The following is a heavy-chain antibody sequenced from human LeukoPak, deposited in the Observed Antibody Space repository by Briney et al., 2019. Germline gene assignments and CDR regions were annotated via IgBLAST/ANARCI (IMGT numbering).Heavy chain of an antibody. Sequence: KPSGTLSLTCTVSGGSISSYYWSWIRQPPGKGLEWIGYIYYSGSTNYNPSLKSRVTISVDTSKNQFSLKLSSVTAADTAVYYCARLAAAGTLYYGMDVWGQGTTVTVSS. D-gene: IGHD6-13*01. CDR3: ARLAAAGTLYYGMDV. J-gene: IGHJ6*02. CDR2: IYYSGST. CDR1: GGSISSYY. V-gene: IGHV4-59*08.